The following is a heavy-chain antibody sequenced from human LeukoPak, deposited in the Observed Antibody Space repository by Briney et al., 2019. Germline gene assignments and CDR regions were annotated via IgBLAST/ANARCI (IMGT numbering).Heavy chain of an antibody. V-gene: IGHV3-21*01. CDR2: ISSSSSYI. D-gene: IGHD5-18*01. J-gene: IGHJ4*02. CDR1: GFTFSSYS. Sequence: GGSLRLSCAASGFTFSSYSMNWVRQAPGKGLEWVSSISSSSSYIYYADSVKGRFAISRDNAKNSLYLQMNSLRAEDTAVYYCARGYSYGSWYFDYWGQGTLVTVSS. CDR3: ARGYSYGSWYFDY.